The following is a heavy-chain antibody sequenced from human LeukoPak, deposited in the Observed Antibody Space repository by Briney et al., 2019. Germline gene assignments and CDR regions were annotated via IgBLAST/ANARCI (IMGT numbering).Heavy chain of an antibody. CDR1: GFTFSSYA. Sequence: QPGGSLRLSCAASGFTFSSYAMNWVRQAPGKGLEWVSTVSGGGATTYYADSVKGRFTISRDNSRNTVYLQMNSLRAEDTAVYYCAKGRSSTWPGMYFDYWGQGTLVTVSS. CDR2: VSGGGATT. CDR3: AKGRSSTWPGMYFDY. J-gene: IGHJ4*02. V-gene: IGHV3-23*01. D-gene: IGHD6-13*01.